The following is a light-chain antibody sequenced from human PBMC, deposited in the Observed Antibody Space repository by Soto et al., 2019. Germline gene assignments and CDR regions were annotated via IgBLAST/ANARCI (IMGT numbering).Light chain of an antibody. Sequence: DIVLTQSPGTLYLSPGERATLSCRASQSVSSGYLAWYQQRPGQAPRLLIYGASTRATGIQDRFSGSGSGTDFTLTIRSLEPEDFAVYYCKQRSNWPPTFGQGTKVDIK. CDR2: GAS. CDR3: KQRSNWPPT. CDR1: QSVSSGY. V-gene: IGKV3D-20*02. J-gene: IGKJ1*01.